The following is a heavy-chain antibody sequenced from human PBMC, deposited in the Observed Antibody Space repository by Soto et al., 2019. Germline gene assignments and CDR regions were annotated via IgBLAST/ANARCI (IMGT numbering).Heavy chain of an antibody. CDR1: GFTFSGSA. V-gene: IGHV3-73*02. CDR3: TRLGSSYYDFWGGYEIERMDV. CDR2: IRSKANSYAT. J-gene: IGHJ6*02. D-gene: IGHD3-3*01. Sequence: EVQLVESGGGLVQPGGSLKLSCAASGFTFSGSAMHWVRQASGKGLEWVGRIRSKANSYATAYAASVKGRFTISSDDSKNTAYLQMNSLTAEDTAVYYCTRLGSSYYDFWGGYEIERMDVWGQGTTVTVSS.